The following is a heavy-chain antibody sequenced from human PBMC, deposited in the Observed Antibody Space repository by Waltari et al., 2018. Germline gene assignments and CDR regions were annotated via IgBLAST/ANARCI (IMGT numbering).Heavy chain of an antibody. J-gene: IGHJ5*02. Sequence: EVQLVESGGGLVQPGGSLRLSCAGSGFTLSSYWMSWVRQAPGKGLEWVANIGQDGNDKNYVDSVKGRFSISRDNAKNSLYLQMNSLRVDDTAVYFCVGHSDWKFDPWGQGTLVTVSS. D-gene: IGHD1-1*01. V-gene: IGHV3-7*01. CDR2: IGQDGNDK. CDR1: GFTLSSYW. CDR3: VGHSDWKFDP.